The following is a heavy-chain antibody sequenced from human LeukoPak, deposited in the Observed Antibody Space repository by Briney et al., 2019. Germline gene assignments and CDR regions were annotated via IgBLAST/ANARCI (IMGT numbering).Heavy chain of an antibody. CDR3: ARAGIALDY. D-gene: IGHD6-13*01. CDR1: GFTFDDYA. Sequence: GRSLRLSCAASGFTFDDYAMHWVRQAPGKGLEWVSGISWNSGSIGYADSVKGRFTISRDNAKNSLYLQMNSLRAEDMALYYCARAGIALDYWGQGTLVTVSS. V-gene: IGHV3-9*03. J-gene: IGHJ4*02. CDR2: ISWNSGSI.